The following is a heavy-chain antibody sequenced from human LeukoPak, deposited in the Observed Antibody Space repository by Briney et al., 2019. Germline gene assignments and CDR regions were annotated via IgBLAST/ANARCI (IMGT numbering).Heavy chain of an antibody. D-gene: IGHD3-22*01. J-gene: IGHJ4*02. CDR3: ARPSLSYYDSTGYYYPFDY. Sequence: SVKVSCKASVGTFNNYVISWVRQAPGQGLEWMGGIIPIIGTATYAQKFQGRVTITADESTSTVYMELSSLRSDDTAFYYCARPSLSYYDSTGYYYPFDYGGQGTLVTVSS. CDR2: IIPIIGTA. CDR1: VGTFNNYV. V-gene: IGHV1-69*13.